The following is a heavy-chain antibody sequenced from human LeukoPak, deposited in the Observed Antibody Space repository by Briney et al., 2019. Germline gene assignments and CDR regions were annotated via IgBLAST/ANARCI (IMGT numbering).Heavy chain of an antibody. CDR3: ARDLAMIVPLYYFDY. V-gene: IGHV3-33*01. CDR2: IWYDGSNK. J-gene: IGHJ4*02. Sequence: GRSLRLSCAASGFTFSSYGMHWVRQAPGKGLEWVAVIWYDGSNKYYADSVKGRFTISRDNSKNMLYLQMNSLRAEDTAVYYCARDLAMIVPLYYFDYWGQGTLVTVSS. D-gene: IGHD3-22*01. CDR1: GFTFSSYG.